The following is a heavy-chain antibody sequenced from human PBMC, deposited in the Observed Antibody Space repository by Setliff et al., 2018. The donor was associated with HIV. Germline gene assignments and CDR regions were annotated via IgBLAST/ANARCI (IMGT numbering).Heavy chain of an antibody. CDR2: INPHSGNT. CDR1: GYTLTGYY. CDR3: ARVPVSNYYYYMDV. Sequence: ASVKVSCKASGYTLTGYYMHWVRLAPGLGLEWMGWINPHSGNTDFAQRFQGRVTMTTDISTSTAYMELRSLRSADSAVYYCARVPVSNYYYYMDVWGKGTTVTVSS. J-gene: IGHJ6*03. V-gene: IGHV1-2*02.